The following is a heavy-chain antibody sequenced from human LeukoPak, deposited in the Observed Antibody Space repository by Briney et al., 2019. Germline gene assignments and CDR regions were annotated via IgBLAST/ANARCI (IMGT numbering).Heavy chain of an antibody. CDR2: IRYDGSNR. V-gene: IGHV3-30*02. CDR3: AKKYCSSTSCYTDSSYFDY. Sequence: GGSLRLSCAASGFTFSSYGMHWVRQAPGKGLEWVAFIRYDGSNRYYADSVKGRSTISRDNSKNTLYLQMNSLRAEDTAVYYCAKKYCSSTSCYTDSSYFDYWGQGTLVTVSS. D-gene: IGHD2-2*02. J-gene: IGHJ4*02. CDR1: GFTFSSYG.